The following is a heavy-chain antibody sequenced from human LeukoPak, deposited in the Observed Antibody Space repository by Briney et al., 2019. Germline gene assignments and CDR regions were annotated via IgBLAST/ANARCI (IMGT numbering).Heavy chain of an antibody. CDR3: AKDYSKTSYYGSGTYYRPKWFDP. CDR2: ISYDGSNK. J-gene: IGHJ5*02. D-gene: IGHD3-10*01. CDR1: GFTFSSYG. Sequence: GGSLRLSCAASGFTFSSYGMHWVRQAPGKGLEWVAVISYDGSNKYYADPVKGRFTISRDNSKNTLYLQMNSLRAEDTAVYYCAKDYSKTSYYGSGTYYRPKWFDPWGQGTLVTVSS. V-gene: IGHV3-30*18.